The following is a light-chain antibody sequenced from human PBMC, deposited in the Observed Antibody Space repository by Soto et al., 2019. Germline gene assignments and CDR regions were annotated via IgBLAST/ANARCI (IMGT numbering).Light chain of an antibody. CDR1: HSVSSNY. J-gene: IGKJ1*01. CDR2: DVS. CDR3: QQYGISST. Sequence: EIVLTQSPGTLSLSPGERATLSCRSSHSVSSNYLAWYQQKPGQAPRLLIYDVSSRATGIPDRFSGSGSGTDFTLTISRLEPVDFAVYYCQQYGISSTFGQGTKVEI. V-gene: IGKV3-20*01.